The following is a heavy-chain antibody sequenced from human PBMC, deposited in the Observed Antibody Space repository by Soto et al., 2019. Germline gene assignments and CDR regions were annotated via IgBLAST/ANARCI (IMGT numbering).Heavy chain of an antibody. V-gene: IGHV4-34*01. D-gene: IGHD6-19*01. CDR3: ARAAIAVAGTRIVGGCNWFDP. CDR2: INHSGST. CDR1: GGSFSGYY. Sequence: PSETLSLTCAVYGGSFSGYYWSWIRQPPGKGLEWIGEINHSGSTNYNPSLKSRVTISVNTSKNQFSLKLSSVTAADTAVYYCARAAIAVAGTRIVGGCNWFDPWGQGTLVTSPQ. J-gene: IGHJ5*02.